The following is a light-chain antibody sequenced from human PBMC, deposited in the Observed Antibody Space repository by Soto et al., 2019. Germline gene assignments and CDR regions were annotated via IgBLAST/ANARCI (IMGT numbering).Light chain of an antibody. V-gene: IGLV2-14*01. CDR1: SSDVGGYNY. J-gene: IGLJ1*01. CDR3: SSYTSRSTLV. CDR2: EVT. Sequence: QSLLTQPASVSGSPGQSITISCTGTSSDVGGYNYVSWYQQHPGKAPKLMIYEVTNRPSAVSNRFSGSKSGNTASLTISGLQAEDEADYYCSSYTSRSTLVFGTGTKVTVL.